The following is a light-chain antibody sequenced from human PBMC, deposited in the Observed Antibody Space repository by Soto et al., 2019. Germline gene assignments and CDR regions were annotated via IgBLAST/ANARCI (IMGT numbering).Light chain of an antibody. CDR2: EVN. Sequence: QSALTQPASLSGSPGQSITISCTGTSSDIGAYDYVSWFQQHPGKAPKLMISEVNNRPSGVSNRFSGSKSGNTAYLTISGLQVEDEAEYFCFSXXXXSTXVFXTGTKL. V-gene: IGLV2-14*01. CDR1: SSDIGAYDY. J-gene: IGLJ1*01. CDR3: FSXXXXSTXV.